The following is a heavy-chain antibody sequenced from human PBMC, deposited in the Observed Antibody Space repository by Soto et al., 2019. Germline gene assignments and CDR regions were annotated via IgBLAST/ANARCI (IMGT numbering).Heavy chain of an antibody. V-gene: IGHV4-31*03. Sequence: QVQLQESGPGLVKPSQTLSLTCSVSGDSISSADYYWTWIRQHPGKGLEWIGYISSSGHTYYKSPLKSRVSMSVDKSANHFPLRLYSVTAADTAVYYCARDRPVASHGNYYGLDVWGQGTTVTVSS. D-gene: IGHD5-12*01. CDR2: ISSSGHT. CDR1: GDSISSADYY. CDR3: ARDRPVASHGNYYGLDV. J-gene: IGHJ6*02.